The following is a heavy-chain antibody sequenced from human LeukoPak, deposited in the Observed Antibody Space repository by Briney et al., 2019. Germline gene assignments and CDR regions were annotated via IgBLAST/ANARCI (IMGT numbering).Heavy chain of an antibody. CDR1: GGSISSSSYY. J-gene: IGHJ4*02. V-gene: IGHV4-39*01. Sequence: SETLSLTCTVSGGSISSSSYYWGWIRQPPGKGLEWIGSIYYSGSTYYNPSLKSRVTISVDTSKNQFSLKLSSVTAADTAVYYCARSYSGYDYWGQGTLVTVSS. D-gene: IGHD5-12*01. CDR3: ARSYSGYDY. CDR2: IYYSGST.